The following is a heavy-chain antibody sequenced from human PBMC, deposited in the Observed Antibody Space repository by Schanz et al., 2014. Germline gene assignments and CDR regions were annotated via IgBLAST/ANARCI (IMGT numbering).Heavy chain of an antibody. J-gene: IGHJ5*02. CDR2: INPLSGAT. CDR3: ARRGPNCSNNACYHGWFDP. Sequence: QVQLVQSGAEVKEPGASVKVSCKASGYTFTSNGITWVRQAPGQGFEWMGWINPLSGATDYAPTFQGRVSMTRDTSISTAYMEVTRLVSSDTAVYYCARRGPNCSNNACYHGWFDPWGQGTLVTVSS. D-gene: IGHD4-4*01. CDR1: GYTFTSNG. V-gene: IGHV1-2*02.